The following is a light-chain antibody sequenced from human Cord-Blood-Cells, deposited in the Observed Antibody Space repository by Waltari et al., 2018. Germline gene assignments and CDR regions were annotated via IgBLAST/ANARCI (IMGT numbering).Light chain of an antibody. V-gene: IGKV1-39*01. J-gene: IGKJ1*01. CDR1: QSISSY. CDR2: AAS. Sequence: DIQMTQSPSSLSASVGDRVTITCRARQSISSYLNWYLQKPGKAPKLLIYAASSLQSGVPSRFSGSGSGTDFTLTISSLQPEDCATYYCQQSYSTPTFGQGTKVEIK. CDR3: QQSYSTPT.